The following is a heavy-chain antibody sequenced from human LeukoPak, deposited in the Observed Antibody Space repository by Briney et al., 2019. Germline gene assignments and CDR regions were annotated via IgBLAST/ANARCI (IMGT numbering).Heavy chain of an antibody. Sequence: PGGSLRLSCAASGFTFSSYGMHWVRQAPGKGLEWVAVISYDGSNKYYADSVKGRFTISRDNSKNTLYLQMNSLRAEDTAVYYCAKSGKYIVGATGVDYWGQGTLVTVSS. V-gene: IGHV3-30*18. CDR2: ISYDGSNK. CDR3: AKSGKYIVGATGVDY. J-gene: IGHJ4*02. CDR1: GFTFSSYG. D-gene: IGHD1-26*01.